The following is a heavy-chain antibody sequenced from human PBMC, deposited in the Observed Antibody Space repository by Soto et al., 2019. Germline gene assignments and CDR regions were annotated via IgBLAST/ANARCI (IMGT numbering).Heavy chain of an antibody. D-gene: IGHD2-2*02. J-gene: IGHJ6*02. CDR3: PRVPRQMLYGPTRNGMDV. CDR2: IIPAFGTT. CDR1: GGTFGIYA. Sequence: QVQLVQSGAAVSKPGSSVKVSCKASGGTFGIYAVGWVRQAPGQGLEWMGGIIPAFGTTKNSQKFQDRVDMTADESTNKVYMELRGLRFDDPAVYYCPRVPRQMLYGPTRNGMDVWGQGTTLIVSS. V-gene: IGHV1-69*01.